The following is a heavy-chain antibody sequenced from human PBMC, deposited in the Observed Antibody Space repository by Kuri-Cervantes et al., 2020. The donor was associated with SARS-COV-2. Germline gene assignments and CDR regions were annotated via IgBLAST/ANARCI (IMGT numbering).Heavy chain of an antibody. D-gene: IGHD3-3*01. J-gene: IGHJ5*02. CDR2: IYYSGST. CDR1: GGSISSSSYY. Sequence: SETLSLTCTVSGGSISSSSYYWGWIRQPPGKGLEWIGSIYYSGSTYYNPSLKSRVTISADKSKNQFSLKLSSVTAADTAVYYCARTKGSIFGVVNWFDPWGQGTLVTVSS. CDR3: ARTKGSIFGVVNWFDP. V-gene: IGHV4-39*07.